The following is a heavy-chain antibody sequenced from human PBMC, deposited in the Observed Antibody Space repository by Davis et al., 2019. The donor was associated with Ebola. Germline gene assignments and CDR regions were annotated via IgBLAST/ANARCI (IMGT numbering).Heavy chain of an antibody. Sequence: PGGSLRLSCATSGFAFDDYTMHWVRQAPGKGLEWVALISWDGTISYYAESVKGRFTISRDNNKGSVSLQMNSLRSEDAALYYCAKDTERGLYYYYGKGVWGQGTTVTVSS. CDR2: ISWDGTIS. J-gene: IGHJ6*02. CDR3: AKDTERGLYYYYGKGV. CDR1: GFAFDDYT. V-gene: IGHV3-43*01.